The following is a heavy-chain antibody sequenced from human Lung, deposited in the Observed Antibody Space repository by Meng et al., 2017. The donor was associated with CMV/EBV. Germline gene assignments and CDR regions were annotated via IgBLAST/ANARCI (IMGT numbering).Heavy chain of an antibody. CDR3: ARQESEWQEGAYDI. CDR2: INPNTGVT. V-gene: IGHV1-2*02. J-gene: IGHJ3*02. CDR1: GYRFTGYY. D-gene: IGHD3-3*01. Sequence: ASVKVSCKASGYRFTGYYIHWVRQAPGQGLEWMGWINPNTGVTDYAQKFQGRVTMTRDTSIRTGYMEVTRLRSDDTAVYFCARQESEWQEGAYDIWGQGTTVTISS.